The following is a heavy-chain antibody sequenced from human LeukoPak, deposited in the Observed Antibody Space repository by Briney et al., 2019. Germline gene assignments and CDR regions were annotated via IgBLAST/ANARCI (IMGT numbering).Heavy chain of an antibody. Sequence: PGRSLRLSCAASGFTFSSYGMHWVRQAPGKGLEWVAVISYDGSNKYYADSVKGRFTISGDNSKNTLYLQMNSLRAEDTAVYYCARRAGAYSHPYDYWGQGTLVTVSS. CDR1: GFTFSSYG. J-gene: IGHJ4*02. CDR2: ISYDGSNK. D-gene: IGHD4/OR15-4a*01. V-gene: IGHV3-30*03. CDR3: ARRAGAYSHPYDY.